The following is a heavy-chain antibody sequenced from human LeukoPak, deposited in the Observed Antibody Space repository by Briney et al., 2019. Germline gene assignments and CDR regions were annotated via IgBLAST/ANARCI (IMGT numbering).Heavy chain of an antibody. Sequence: SETLSLTCTVSGDSITNYYWSWIRQPAEKGLQWIGRIHTNGDTNYNPSLKSRVTMSVDTSKNQFSLKLNSVSAADTAVYYCARGGASSLPFDSWGQGTLVTVSS. CDR1: GDSITNYY. CDR2: IHTNGDT. CDR3: ARGGASSLPFDS. D-gene: IGHD6-13*01. V-gene: IGHV4-4*07. J-gene: IGHJ4*02.